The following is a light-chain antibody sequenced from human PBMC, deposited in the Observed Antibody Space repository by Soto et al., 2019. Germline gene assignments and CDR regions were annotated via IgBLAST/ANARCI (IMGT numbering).Light chain of an antibody. CDR1: SSDIGGYNY. V-gene: IGLV2-14*01. CDR3: SSYAGSNTLEV. CDR2: DVA. J-gene: IGLJ1*01. Sequence: QSALTQPASVSGSPGQSITISCTGTSSDIGGYNYVSWYQQHPGNAPKLMIYDVANRPSGISYRFSGSKSGNTASLTISGFQAEDEADYYCSSYAGSNTLEVFGTGTKLTVL.